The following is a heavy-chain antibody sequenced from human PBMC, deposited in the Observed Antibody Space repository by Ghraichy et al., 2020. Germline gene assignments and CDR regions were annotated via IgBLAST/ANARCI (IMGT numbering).Heavy chain of an antibody. CDR3: ARDRLGYQQDY. J-gene: IGHJ4*02. CDR1: GGPISSSSYY. CDR2: IYYSGST. D-gene: IGHD5-12*01. Sequence: SETLSLTCTVSGGPISSSSYYWGRIRQPPGKGLEWIWSIYYSGSTYYNPSLKSRATISVDTSKNPFPLKLSSVTAADTAVYYCARDRLGYQQDYWGQGTLVTVSS. V-gene: IGHV4-39*06.